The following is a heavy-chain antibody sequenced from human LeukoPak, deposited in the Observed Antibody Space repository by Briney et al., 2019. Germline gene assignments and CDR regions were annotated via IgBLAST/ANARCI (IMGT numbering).Heavy chain of an antibody. J-gene: IGHJ4*02. CDR1: GGTFSNYA. D-gene: IGHD5/OR15-5a*01. V-gene: IGHV1-69*05. CDR3: ARGHVDIVSTIQFDY. Sequence: SVKVSCKASGGTFSNYAFSWVRQAPGQGREWMGRIIPIFATANYAQNFQGRVTITTDESTSTAYMELSSLRSEDTAVYYCARGHVDIVSTIQFDYWGQGTLVTVSS. CDR2: IIPIFATA.